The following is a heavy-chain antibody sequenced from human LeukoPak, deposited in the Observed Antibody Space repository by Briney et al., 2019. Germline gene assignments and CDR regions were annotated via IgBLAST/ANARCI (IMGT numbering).Heavy chain of an antibody. J-gene: IGHJ6*03. V-gene: IGHV4-34*01. D-gene: IGHD1-26*01. CDR2: ITHNGGS. CDR3: ARGNSGSHWGDHYFYMDV. CDR1: GGSFRGYF. Sequence: SETLSLTCAVYGGSFRGYFWGWVRQTPGKGLEWLGEITHNGGSNYMPSLSGRVSVFQDVSKNQFSLKLSSVTAADTGVYYCARGNSGSHWGDHYFYMDVWGKGTTVIVSS.